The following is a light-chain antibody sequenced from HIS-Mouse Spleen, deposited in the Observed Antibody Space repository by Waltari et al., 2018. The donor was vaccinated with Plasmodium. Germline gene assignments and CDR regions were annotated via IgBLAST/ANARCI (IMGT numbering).Light chain of an antibody. CDR1: QSLLHGNGYNY. Sequence: DIVMTQSPLSLPVTPGEPASISCRSSQSLLHGNGYNYLDLYLQKPGQSQQLLIYLGANRASGVPDRFSGSGSGTDFTLKISRVEAEDVGVYYCMQALQTPYTFGQGTKLEIK. J-gene: IGKJ2*01. V-gene: IGKV2-28*01. CDR2: LGA. CDR3: MQALQTPYT.